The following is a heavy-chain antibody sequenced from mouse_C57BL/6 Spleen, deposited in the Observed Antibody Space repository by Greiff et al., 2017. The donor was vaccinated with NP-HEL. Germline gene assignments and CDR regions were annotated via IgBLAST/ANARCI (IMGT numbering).Heavy chain of an antibody. Sequence: QVQLQQPGAELVKPGASVKLSCKASGYTFTSYWMQWVKQRPGQGLEWIGEIDPSDSYTNYNQKFKGKATLTVDTSSSTAYMQLSSLTSEDSAVYYCARGAGSWYFDVWGTGTTVTVSS. CDR3: ARGAGSWYFDV. CDR1: GYTFTSYW. CDR2: IDPSDSYT. J-gene: IGHJ1*03. D-gene: IGHD1-1*01. V-gene: IGHV1-50*01.